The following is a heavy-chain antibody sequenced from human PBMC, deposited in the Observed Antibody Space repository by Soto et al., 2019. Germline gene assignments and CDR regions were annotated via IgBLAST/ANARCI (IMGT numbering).Heavy chain of an antibody. CDR3: ARYRAGKYSSSWYNTEEYYFDY. Sequence: QVQLQQWGAGLLKPSETLSLTCAVYGGSFSGYYWSWIRQPPGKGLEWIGEINHSGSTNYNPSLKSRVTISVDTSKNQFSLKLSAVTAADTAVYYCARYRAGKYSSSWYNTEEYYFDYWGQGTLVTVSS. CDR1: GGSFSGYY. D-gene: IGHD6-13*01. V-gene: IGHV4-34*01. J-gene: IGHJ4*02. CDR2: INHSGST.